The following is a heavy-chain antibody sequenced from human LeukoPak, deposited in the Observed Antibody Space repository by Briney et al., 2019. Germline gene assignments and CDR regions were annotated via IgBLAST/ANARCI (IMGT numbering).Heavy chain of an antibody. Sequence: GGSRRLSCAVSGFTFSNYAMSWVRQAPGKGLEWVSAISPSSSNTYYADSVKGRFTISRDNSKNTLYLQINSLRAEDTAVYYCAKKPVVAAYYFDYWGQGAPVTVSS. CDR1: GFTFSNYA. CDR3: AKKPVVAAYYFDY. J-gene: IGHJ4*02. D-gene: IGHD2-15*01. V-gene: IGHV3-23*01. CDR2: ISPSSSNT.